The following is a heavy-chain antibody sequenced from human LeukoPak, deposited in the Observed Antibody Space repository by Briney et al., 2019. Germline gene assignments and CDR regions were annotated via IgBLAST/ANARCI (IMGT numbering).Heavy chain of an antibody. Sequence: SETLSLTCTVSGGSISSYYWSWIRQPAGKGLEWIGRIYTSGSTNYNPSLKSRVTMSVDTSKNQFSLKLSSVTAADTAVYYCARQSRGYTPGWFDPWGQGALVTVSS. J-gene: IGHJ5*02. V-gene: IGHV4-4*07. CDR1: GGSISSYY. D-gene: IGHD5-18*01. CDR3: ARQSRGYTPGWFDP. CDR2: IYTSGST.